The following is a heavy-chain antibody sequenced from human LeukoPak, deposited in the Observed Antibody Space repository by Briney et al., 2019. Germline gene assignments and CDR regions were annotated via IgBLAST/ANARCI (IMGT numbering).Heavy chain of an antibody. V-gene: IGHV3-53*01. Sequence: PGGSLTLSCAASGFTVSSNYMSWVRQAPGKGLEWVSVIYSGGTTYYADSVKGRFTISRDNSKNTVYLQMNSLRAEDTAVYYCARGVPTGIDYFDYWGQGTLVTVSS. CDR2: IYSGGTT. CDR1: GFTVSSNY. D-gene: IGHD1-1*01. J-gene: IGHJ4*02. CDR3: ARGVPTGIDYFDY.